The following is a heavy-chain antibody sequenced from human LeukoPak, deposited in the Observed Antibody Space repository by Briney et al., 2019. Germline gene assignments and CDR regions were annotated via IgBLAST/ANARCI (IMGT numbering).Heavy chain of an antibody. D-gene: IGHD3-10*01. J-gene: IGHJ6*03. CDR2: ISSSSSYI. CDR3: ARDWDPYYYGSGSSQPDYYYYYMDV. CDR1: GFTFSDYW. V-gene: IGHV3-21*01. Sequence: AGGSLRLSCAASGFTFSDYWMSWVRQAPGKGLEWVSSISSSSSYIYYADSVKGRFTISRDNAKNSLYLQMNSLRAEDTAVYYCARDWDPYYYGSGSSQPDYYYYYMDVWGKGTTVTISS.